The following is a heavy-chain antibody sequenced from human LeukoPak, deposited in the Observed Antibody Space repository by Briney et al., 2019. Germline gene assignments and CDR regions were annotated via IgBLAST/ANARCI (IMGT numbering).Heavy chain of an antibody. CDR1: GFTFSGSA. J-gene: IGHJ5*02. CDR3: AKVGRGTYGSGSYYNPNWFDR. CDR2: IRSKANSYAT. D-gene: IGHD3-10*01. V-gene: IGHV3-73*01. Sequence: PGESLKLSCAASGFTFSGSAMHWVRQASGKGLEWVGRIRSKANSYATAYAASVKGRFTISRDDSKNTAYLQMSSLRAEDTAVYHCAKVGRGTYGSGSYYNPNWFDRWGQGTLVTVSS.